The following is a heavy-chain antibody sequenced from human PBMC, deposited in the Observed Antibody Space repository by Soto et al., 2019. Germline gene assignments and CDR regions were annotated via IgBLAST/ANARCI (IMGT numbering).Heavy chain of an antibody. CDR1: GGTFSSYA. Sequence: ASVKVSCKASGGTFSSYAIIWVRQAPGQGLEWMGGIIPIFGTANYAQKFQGRVTITADESTSTAYMELSSLRSEDTAVYYCARGHIVVVPAQDWFDPWGQGTLVTVSS. J-gene: IGHJ5*02. V-gene: IGHV1-69*13. D-gene: IGHD2-2*01. CDR3: ARGHIVVVPAQDWFDP. CDR2: IIPIFGTA.